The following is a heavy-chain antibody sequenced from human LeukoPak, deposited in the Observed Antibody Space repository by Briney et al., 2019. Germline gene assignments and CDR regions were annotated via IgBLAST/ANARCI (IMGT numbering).Heavy chain of an antibody. J-gene: IGHJ6*03. CDR1: GGTFSSYA. V-gene: IGHV1-69*04. D-gene: IGHD2-2*03. CDR3: ARVDRYYYYMDV. Sequence: SVKVSCKASGGTFSSYAISWVRQAPGQGLEWMGRIIPILGIANYAQKFQGRVTITTDESTSTAYMELSSLRSEDTAVYYCARVDRYYYYMDVWGKGTTVTVSS. CDR2: IIPILGIA.